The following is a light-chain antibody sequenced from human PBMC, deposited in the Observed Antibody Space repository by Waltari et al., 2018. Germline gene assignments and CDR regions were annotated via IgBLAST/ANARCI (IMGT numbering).Light chain of an antibody. CDR3: QQLNSYPLT. CDR1: QGISNY. Sequence: DIQLTQSPSFLSASVRDRVTIPCRASQGISNYLAWYQRKPGKAPKLLIYSASTLQSGVPSRFSGSGSGTEFSLTISSLQPEDFATYYCQQLNSYPLTFGVGTKVEIK. CDR2: SAS. V-gene: IGKV1-9*01. J-gene: IGKJ4*01.